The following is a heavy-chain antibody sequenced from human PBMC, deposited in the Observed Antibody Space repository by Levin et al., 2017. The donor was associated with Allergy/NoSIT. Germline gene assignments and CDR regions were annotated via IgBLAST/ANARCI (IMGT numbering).Heavy chain of an antibody. V-gene: IGHV3-30*04. Sequence: GESLKISCAASGFTFSSYAMHWVRQAPGKGLEWVAVISYDGTNKYYADSVKGRFTISRDNSKNTLYLQMNSLRAEDTAVYYCARVRGGSYYYDHWGQGTLVTVSS. CDR2: ISYDGTNK. D-gene: IGHD1-26*01. CDR1: GFTFSSYA. CDR3: ARVRGGSYYYDH. J-gene: IGHJ4*02.